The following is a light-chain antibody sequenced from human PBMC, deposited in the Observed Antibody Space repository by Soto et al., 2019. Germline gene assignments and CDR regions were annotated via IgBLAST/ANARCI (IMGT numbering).Light chain of an antibody. J-gene: IGKJ1*01. CDR3: QQSYSTPRT. V-gene: IGKV1-39*01. CDR2: AAS. CDR1: QSISSY. Sequence: DIERTQAPSSRSESVRERDASRCRASQSISSYLNWYQQKPGKAPKLLIYAASSLQSGVPSRFSGSGSGTDFTLTISSLQPEDFATYYCQQSYSTPRTFGQGTKVDIK.